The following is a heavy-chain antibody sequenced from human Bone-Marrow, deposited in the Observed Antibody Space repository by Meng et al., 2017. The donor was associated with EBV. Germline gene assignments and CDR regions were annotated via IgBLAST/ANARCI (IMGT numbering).Heavy chain of an antibody. CDR3: AKDLAWRSGGSCFDY. D-gene: IGHD2-15*01. V-gene: IGHV3-23*01. J-gene: IGHJ4*02. Sequence: VQLLEAVGGLVQPGGSLRLSCAASGFTFSSYSMSWVRQAPGKGLEWVSAISGSGGSTYYADSVKGLFTISRDNSKNTLYLQMNTLRAEDTAVYYCAKDLAWRSGGSCFDYWGQGTLVTVSS. CDR2: ISGSGGST. CDR1: GFTFSSYS.